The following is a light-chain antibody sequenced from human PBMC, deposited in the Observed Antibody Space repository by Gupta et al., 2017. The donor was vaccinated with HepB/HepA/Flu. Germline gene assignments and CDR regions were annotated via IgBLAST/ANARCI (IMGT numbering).Light chain of an antibody. CDR3: QQYNNYPWT. CDR1: QNTGYW. J-gene: IGKJ1*01. V-gene: IGKV1-5*03. Sequence: DIQMTQSPSTLSASVGDRVTITCRASQNTGYWLAWFQQKPGKAPNLLISKTSTLESGVPSRFSGSGSGTEFTLTISSLQPDDFATYYCQQYNNYPWTFGQGTKVEMK. CDR2: KTS.